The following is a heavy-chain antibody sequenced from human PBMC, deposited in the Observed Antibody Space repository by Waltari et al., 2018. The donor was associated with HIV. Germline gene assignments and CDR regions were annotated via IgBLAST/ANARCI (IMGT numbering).Heavy chain of an antibody. V-gene: IGHV3-15*01. J-gene: IGHJ4*02. CDR1: GFPCGNAW. Sequence: ELQLVESGGVLVKPGGTLRPSSADCGFPCGNAWLPRLGQAPGKGLEWVGRIKSETDGGTTDYAAPVKGRFTISRDDSKNTLYLQMNSLKHEDTAVYYCTTDPPPYYYDTSGEGYWGQGTLVTVSS. CDR3: TTDPPPYYYDTSGEGY. CDR2: IKSETDGGTT. D-gene: IGHD3-22*01.